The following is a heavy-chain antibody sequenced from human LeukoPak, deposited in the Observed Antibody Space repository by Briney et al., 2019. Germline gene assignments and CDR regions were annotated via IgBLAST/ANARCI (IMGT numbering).Heavy chain of an antibody. CDR3: ARDFGYCSSTSCQTFDY. CDR2: INANSGGT. Sequence: GASVTVSFKASGYTFTGYYMHWVRQAPGEGLEWMGWINANSGGTNYAQKFQGRVTMTRDTSISTAYMELSRLRADDTAVYYCARDFGYCSSTSCQTFDYWGQGTLVTVSS. CDR1: GYTFTGYY. J-gene: IGHJ4*02. V-gene: IGHV1-2*02. D-gene: IGHD2-2*03.